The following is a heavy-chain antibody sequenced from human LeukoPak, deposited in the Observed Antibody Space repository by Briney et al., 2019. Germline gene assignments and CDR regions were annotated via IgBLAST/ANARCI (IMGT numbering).Heavy chain of an antibody. D-gene: IGHD4-17*01. J-gene: IGHJ5*02. CDR3: ARYGDYDGNWFDP. CDR2: IYYSGST. CDR1: VGSISSSSYY. V-gene: IGHV4-39*07. Sequence: TSETLSLTCTVSVGSISSSSYYWGWIRQPPGKGLEWIGSIYYSGSTYYNPSLKSRVTISVDTSKNQFSLKLSSVTAADTAVYYCARYGDYDGNWFDPWGQGTLVTVSS.